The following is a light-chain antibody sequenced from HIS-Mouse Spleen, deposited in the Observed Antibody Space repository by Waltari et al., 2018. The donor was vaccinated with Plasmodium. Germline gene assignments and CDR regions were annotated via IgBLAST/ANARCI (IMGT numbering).Light chain of an antibody. J-gene: IGKJ5*01. V-gene: IGKV3-11*01. CDR2: DAS. Sequence: EIVLTQSPATLSLSPGERATLSCRASQSVSSYLAWYQQQPGQAPRLLLYDASNRATGIPARFSGSGSGTDFTLTISSLEPEDFAVYYCQQRSNWPPTFGQGTRLEIK. CDR1: QSVSSY. CDR3: QQRSNWPPT.